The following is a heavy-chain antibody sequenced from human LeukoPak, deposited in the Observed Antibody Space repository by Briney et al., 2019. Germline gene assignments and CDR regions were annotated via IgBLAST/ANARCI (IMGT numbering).Heavy chain of an antibody. CDR2: IDSSSRYT. V-gene: IGHV3-11*06. CDR3: ARDGDSGSYYSYYGMDV. CDR1: GLTFSDYY. D-gene: IGHD3-10*01. J-gene: IGHJ6*04. Sequence: GGSLRLSCAASGLTFSDYYMSWIRQAPGKGLEWVSYIDSSSRYTNYADSVKGRFTISRDNAKNSLYLQMNSLRAEDTAVYYCARDGDSGSYYSYYGMDVWGKGTTVTVSS.